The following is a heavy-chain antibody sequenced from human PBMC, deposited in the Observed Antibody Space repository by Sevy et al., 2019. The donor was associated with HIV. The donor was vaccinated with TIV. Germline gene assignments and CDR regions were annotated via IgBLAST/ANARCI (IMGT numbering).Heavy chain of an antibody. CDR3: AKGDRTFYGMDV. V-gene: IGHV3-23*01. J-gene: IGHJ6*02. CDR1: GFTFSTYT. Sequence: GGSLRLSCAASGFTFSTYTMNWVRQAPGEGLEWVSAISGSGGTTYNADSLKGRFTISRDNSKNTLYLQMISLRAEDTAVYYCAKGDRTFYGMDVWGQGTTVTVSS. CDR2: ISGSGGTT. D-gene: IGHD2-15*01.